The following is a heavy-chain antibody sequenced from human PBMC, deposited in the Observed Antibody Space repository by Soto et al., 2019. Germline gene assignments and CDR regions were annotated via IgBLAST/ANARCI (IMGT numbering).Heavy chain of an antibody. J-gene: IGHJ4*02. CDR2: ISGSGGST. V-gene: IGHV3-23*01. Sequence: GGSLRLSCAASGFTFSSYVMSWVRQAPGKGLEWVSAISGSGGSTYYADSVKGRFTISRDNSKNTLYLQMNSLIAEDTAVYYCAKDSGYDPRGFDYWGQGTLVTVSS. CDR3: AKDSGYDPRGFDY. CDR1: GFTFSSYV. D-gene: IGHD5-12*01.